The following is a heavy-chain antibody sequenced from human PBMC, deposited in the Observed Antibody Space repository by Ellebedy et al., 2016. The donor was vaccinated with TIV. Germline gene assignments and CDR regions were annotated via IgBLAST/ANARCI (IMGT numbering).Heavy chain of an antibody. CDR1: GFTFSSYW. Sequence: GESLKISXAASGFTFSSYWMNWVRQAPGKGLVWVSRINSDGSDTNYADSVKGRFTISRDNAENTLYLQMSGLRAEDTAVYYCARGVSYYHDSSCYGTVWGQGTTVTVSS. J-gene: IGHJ6*02. CDR2: INSDGSDT. CDR3: ARGVSYYHDSSCYGTV. D-gene: IGHD3-22*01. V-gene: IGHV3-74*01.